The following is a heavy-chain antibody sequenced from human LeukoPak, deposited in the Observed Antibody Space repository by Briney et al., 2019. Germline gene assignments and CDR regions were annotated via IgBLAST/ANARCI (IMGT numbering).Heavy chain of an antibody. Sequence: SVKVPCKTSGGTFSTYAINWVRLAPGQGLEWMGGIIPIFGTPDYAQKFQGRVTITTDESTSTAYMELSSLRSEDTAVYYCARLETGTTLDYWGQGTLVTVSS. CDR1: GGTFSTYA. V-gene: IGHV1-69*05. J-gene: IGHJ4*02. CDR2: IIPIFGTP. CDR3: ARLETGTTLDY. D-gene: IGHD1-7*01.